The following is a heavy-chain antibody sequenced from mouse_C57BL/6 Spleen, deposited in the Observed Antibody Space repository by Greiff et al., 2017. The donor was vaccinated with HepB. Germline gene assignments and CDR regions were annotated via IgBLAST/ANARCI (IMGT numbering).Heavy chain of an antibody. CDR1: GYSITSGYY. J-gene: IGHJ1*03. V-gene: IGHV3-6*01. Sequence: EVQLQESGPGLVKPSQSLSLTCSVTGYSITSGYYWNWIRQFPGNKLEWMGYISYDGSNNYNPSLKNRISITRDTSKNQFFLKLNSVTTEDTATYYCALYDYDDWYFDVWGTGTTVTVSS. CDR2: ISYDGSN. D-gene: IGHD2-4*01. CDR3: ALYDYDDWYFDV.